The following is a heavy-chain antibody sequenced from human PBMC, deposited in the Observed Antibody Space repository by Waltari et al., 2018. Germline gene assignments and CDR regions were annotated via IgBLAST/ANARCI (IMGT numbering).Heavy chain of an antibody. CDR3: ALVTVTTSDAFDI. V-gene: IGHV4-34*01. Sequence: QVQLQQWGAGLLKPSETLSLTCAVYGWSFSGYYWSWLRKPPGKGLEWIGEINHSGSTNYNPSLKSRVTISVDTSKNQFSLKLSSVTAADTAVYYCALVTVTTSDAFDIWGQGTMVTVSS. D-gene: IGHD4-17*01. J-gene: IGHJ3*02. CDR1: GWSFSGYY. CDR2: INHSGST.